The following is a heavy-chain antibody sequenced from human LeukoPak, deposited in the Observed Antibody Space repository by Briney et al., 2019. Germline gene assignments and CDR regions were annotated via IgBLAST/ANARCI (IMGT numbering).Heavy chain of an antibody. CDR3: ARDLSGGSCYLDY. Sequence: ASVKVSCKASGYTFTSYYMHWVRQAPGQGLKWMGIINPSGGSTSYAQKFQGRVTITRDMSTSTVYMELSRLRSEDTAVYYCARDLSGGSCYLDYWGQGTLVTVSS. V-gene: IGHV1-46*01. D-gene: IGHD2-15*01. CDR1: GYTFTSYY. J-gene: IGHJ4*02. CDR2: INPSGGST.